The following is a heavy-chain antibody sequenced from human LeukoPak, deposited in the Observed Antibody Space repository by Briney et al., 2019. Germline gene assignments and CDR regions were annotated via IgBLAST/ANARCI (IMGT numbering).Heavy chain of an antibody. D-gene: IGHD2-8*02. Sequence: GGSLRLSCAASGFTFSSYAMHWFRQAPGKGLEWVAVISYDGSNKYYADSVKGRFTISRDNSKNTLYLQMNSLRAEDTAVYYCARNHGDWWWLPRYGMDVWGQGTTVTVSS. CDR2: ISYDGSNK. J-gene: IGHJ6*02. CDR3: ARNHGDWWWLPRYGMDV. V-gene: IGHV3-30*04. CDR1: GFTFSSYA.